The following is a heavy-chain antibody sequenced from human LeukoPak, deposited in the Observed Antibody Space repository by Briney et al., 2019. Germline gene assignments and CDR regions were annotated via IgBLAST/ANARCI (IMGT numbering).Heavy chain of an antibody. CDR2: IDTNTGNP. D-gene: IGHD3-22*01. CDR1: GYTFTKYA. V-gene: IGHV7-4-1*02. CDR3: ANCYDSSGFFAY. Sequence: ASVKVSCTGSGYTFTKYAISWVRQAPGQGLEYMGWIDTNTGNPTYAQGFTGRFVFSLDTSVSTAYLQISSLKAEDSAIYFCANCYDSSGFFAYWGQGTLVTVSS. J-gene: IGHJ4*02.